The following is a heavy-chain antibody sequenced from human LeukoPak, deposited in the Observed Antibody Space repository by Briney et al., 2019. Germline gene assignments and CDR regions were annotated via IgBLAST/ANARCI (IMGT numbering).Heavy chain of an antibody. CDR3: ARMGNWNDALDY. J-gene: IGHJ4*02. V-gene: IGHV3-30*19. Sequence: PGGSLRLSCAASGFTFSSYGMHWVRQAPGKGLEWVAVIWYDGSNKYYADSVKGRFTISRDNSKNTLYLQMNSLRAEDTAVYYCARMGNWNDALDYWGQGTLVTVSS. CDR2: IWYDGSNK. D-gene: IGHD1-1*01. CDR1: GFTFSSYG.